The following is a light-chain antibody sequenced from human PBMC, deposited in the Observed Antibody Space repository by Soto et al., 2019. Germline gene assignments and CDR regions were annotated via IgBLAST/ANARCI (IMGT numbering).Light chain of an antibody. CDR2: GSS. J-gene: IGKJ1*01. V-gene: IGKV3-20*01. Sequence: EIVLTQSPDTLSLSPGERATLSCRASQSVASNSLAWYQQKPGQAPRLLVYGSSTRATGIPDRFSGSGSGTDFTLTISRLEPEDFAVYFCQQYRTSPKTFGQGTKVEIK. CDR1: QSVASNS. CDR3: QQYRTSPKT.